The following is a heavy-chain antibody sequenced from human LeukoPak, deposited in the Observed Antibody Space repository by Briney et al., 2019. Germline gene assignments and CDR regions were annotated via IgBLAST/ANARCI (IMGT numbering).Heavy chain of an antibody. CDR1: GFNFRDSA. CDR2: SSYDGTNK. Sequence: PGGSLRLSCAASGFNFRDSAMHWVRQPPGKGLEGVAVSSYDGTNKYYADSANGRFTISRDNSKNTLFLQMNNLRLEDTAVYYCAADYGDYVSPSDWGQGSLVIVSS. D-gene: IGHD4-17*01. V-gene: IGHV3-30*04. J-gene: IGHJ4*02. CDR3: AADYGDYVSPSD.